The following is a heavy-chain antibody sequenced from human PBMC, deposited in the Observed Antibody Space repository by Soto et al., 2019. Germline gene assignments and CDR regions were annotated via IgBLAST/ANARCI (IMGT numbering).Heavy chain of an antibody. CDR2: IYTGGST. D-gene: IGHD6-13*01. CDR3: AKCMGSSWIGVIDN. J-gene: IGHJ4*02. Sequence: RGSLRLSSADSGFTVSTNYMSWDHQSPGKGLEWVSVIYTGGSTSHPDSVNGRFTISRDNSKNSLFLQMNSLRAEDTAIYYCAKCMGSSWIGVIDNWGQGTRATVS. CDR1: GFTVSTNY. V-gene: IGHV3-53*01.